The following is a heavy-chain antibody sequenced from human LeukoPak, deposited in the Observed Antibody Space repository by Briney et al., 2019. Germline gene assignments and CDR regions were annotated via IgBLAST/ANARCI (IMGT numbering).Heavy chain of an antibody. CDR2: IDPSDSYT. J-gene: IGHJ4*02. D-gene: IGHD3-10*01. CDR1: GSIFTSYW. V-gene: IGHV5-10-1*01. Sequence: GASLQISCKGSGSIFTSYWISWVRQLPRKGLEWMGRIDPSDSYTNYSPSFQGHVTISADKSISTAYLQWSSLKASDAAMYYCARLSGSGSYYNVLFDYFDYWGQGTLVTVSS. CDR3: ARLSGSGSYYNVLFDYFDY.